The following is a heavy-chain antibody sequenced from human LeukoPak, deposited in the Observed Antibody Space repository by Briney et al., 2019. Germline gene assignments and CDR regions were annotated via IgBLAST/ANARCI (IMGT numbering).Heavy chain of an antibody. CDR3: ARTPTSSIAARSPQYYFDY. Sequence: SETLSLTCTVSGGSISSYYWSWIRQPPGKGLEWIGYIYYSGSANYNPSLKSRVTISVDTSKNQFSLKLSSVTAADTAVYYCARTPTSSIAARSPQYYFDYWGQGTLVTVSS. D-gene: IGHD6-6*01. CDR1: GGSISSYY. J-gene: IGHJ4*02. CDR2: IYYSGSA. V-gene: IGHV4-59*12.